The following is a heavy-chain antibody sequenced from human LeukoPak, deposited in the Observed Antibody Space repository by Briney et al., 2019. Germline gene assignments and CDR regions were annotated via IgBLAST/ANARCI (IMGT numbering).Heavy chain of an antibody. D-gene: IGHD2-15*01. CDR1: GLSIGDNS. V-gene: IGHV3-43*01. CDR3: ARGPNRWWVVSRNWGMNV. J-gene: IGHJ6*02. CDR2: ISWDESTT. Sequence: GGSLRLSCAASGLSIGDNSMHWVRQAPGKGLEWVSLISWDESTTYYSDSVKGRFTVSRDSSKNSLHLQMNSLRTEDTALYYCARGPNRWWVVSRNWGMNVWGQGTTVTVSS.